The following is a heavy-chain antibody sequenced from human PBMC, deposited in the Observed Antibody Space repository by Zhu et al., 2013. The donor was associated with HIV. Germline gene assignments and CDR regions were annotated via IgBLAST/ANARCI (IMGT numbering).Heavy chain of an antibody. D-gene: IGHD5-18*01. V-gene: IGHV1-69*06. Sequence: QVQLVQSGAEVKKPGSSVKVSCKASGGTFSSYAISWVRQAPGQGLEWMGGIIPIFGTANYAQKFQGRVTITADKSTSTAYMELSSLRSEDTAVYYCARGPQLWFFAGYGMDVWGQGTTVTVSS. CDR1: GGTFSSYA. J-gene: IGHJ6*02. CDR3: ARGPQLWFFAGYGMDV. CDR2: IIPIFGTA.